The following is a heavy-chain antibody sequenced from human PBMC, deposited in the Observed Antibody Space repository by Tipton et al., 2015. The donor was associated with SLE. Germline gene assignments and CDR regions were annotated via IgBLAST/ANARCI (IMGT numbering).Heavy chain of an antibody. CDR3: ARRQTDPLGFDY. D-gene: IGHD7-27*01. CDR1: GASISGNY. CDR2: IYYSGST. Sequence: TLSLTCTVSGASISGNYWSWIRQPPGKSLEYIGYIYYSGSTNYNPSLKSRVTISIDTSKNQFSLKLSSVTAADTAVYYCARRQTDPLGFDYWGQGTLVTVSS. J-gene: IGHJ4*02. V-gene: IGHV4-59*08.